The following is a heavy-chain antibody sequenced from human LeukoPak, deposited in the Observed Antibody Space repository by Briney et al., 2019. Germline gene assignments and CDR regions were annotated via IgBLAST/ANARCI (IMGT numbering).Heavy chain of an antibody. CDR2: IYYSGST. J-gene: IGHJ1*01. CDR1: GGSISSGDYY. D-gene: IGHD3-22*01. CDR3: ARAWTPTMIEIIAEYFQH. Sequence: SETLSLTCTVSGGSISSGDYYWSWIRQHPGKGLEWIGYIYYSGSTYYNPSLKSRVTISVDTSKNQFSLKLSSVTAADTAVYYCARAWTPTMIEIIAEYFQHWGQGTLVTVSS. V-gene: IGHV4-31*03.